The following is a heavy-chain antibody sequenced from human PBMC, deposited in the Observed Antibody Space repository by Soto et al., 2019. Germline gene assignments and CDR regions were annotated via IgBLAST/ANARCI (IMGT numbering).Heavy chain of an antibody. CDR2: INHSGST. J-gene: IGHJ4*02. V-gene: IGHV4-34*01. Sequence: SETLSLTCAVYGGSFSGYYLSWIPQPPGKGVEWIGEINHSGSTNYNPSLKSRVTISVDTSKNQFSLKLSSVTAADTAVYYCARGLRPKVIVLMVYAMSNYFDYWGQGTLVTVSS. CDR1: GGSFSGYY. D-gene: IGHD2-8*01. CDR3: ARGLRPKVIVLMVYAMSNYFDY.